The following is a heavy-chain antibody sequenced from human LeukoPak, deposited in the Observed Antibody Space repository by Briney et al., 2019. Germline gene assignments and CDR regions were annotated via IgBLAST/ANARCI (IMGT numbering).Heavy chain of an antibody. D-gene: IGHD3-9*01. J-gene: IGHJ4*02. CDR3: ARGHLTFDY. V-gene: IGHV4-34*01. CDR2: INHSGST. CDR1: GGSFSGYY. Sequence: PSETLSLTCAVYGGSFSGYYWSWIRQPPGKGLEWIGEINHSGSTNYNPSLKSRVTISVDTSKNQFSLKLSSVTAADTAVYHCARGHLTFDYWGQGTLVTVSS.